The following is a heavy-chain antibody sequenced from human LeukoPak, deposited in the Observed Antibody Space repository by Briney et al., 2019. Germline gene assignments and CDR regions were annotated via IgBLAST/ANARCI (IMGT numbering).Heavy chain of an antibody. CDR1: GFTFSIYW. J-gene: IGHJ6*03. V-gene: IGHV3-74*01. CDR3: AAITGLYSSSSGPYYYYYMDV. CDR2: INSDGSST. D-gene: IGHD6-6*01. Sequence: GGSLRLSGAASGFTFSIYWMHWVRQAPGKGLVWVSRINSDGSSTSYADSVKGRFIISRDNAKNTLYLQMNSLSAEDTAVYYCAAITGLYSSSSGPYYYYYMDVWGKGTTVTVSS.